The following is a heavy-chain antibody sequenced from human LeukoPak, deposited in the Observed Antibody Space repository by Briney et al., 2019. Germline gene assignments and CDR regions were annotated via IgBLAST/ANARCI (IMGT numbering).Heavy chain of an antibody. V-gene: IGHV1-24*01. Sequence: ASVKVSFKVAGYTLTELSIHWVRQAPGKGLEWMGGFDPEDGETIYSQKFQGKVTMTEDTSTDTAYMELSSLRSEDTAVYYCATPWGGGGSCYYYYWGQGTLVTVSS. J-gene: IGHJ4*02. CDR2: FDPEDGET. CDR3: ATPWGGGGSCYYYY. CDR1: GYTLTELS. D-gene: IGHD2-15*01.